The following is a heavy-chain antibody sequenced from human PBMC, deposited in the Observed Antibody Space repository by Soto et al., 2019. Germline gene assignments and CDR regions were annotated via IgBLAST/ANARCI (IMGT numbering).Heavy chain of an antibody. J-gene: IGHJ5*02. CDR3: ARCSLVVVPAPGFDP. V-gene: IGHV4-34*09. CDR2: ISPSGTT. CDR1: SGSLSGYY. D-gene: IGHD2-2*01. Sequence: SETLSLTCSLYSGSLSGYYWSWIRQPPGKGLEWIGEISPSGTTNYSPSLKSRVTISVDTSKNQFSLKLSSVSAADTALYYCARCSLVVVPAPGFDPWGRGTLVTVSS.